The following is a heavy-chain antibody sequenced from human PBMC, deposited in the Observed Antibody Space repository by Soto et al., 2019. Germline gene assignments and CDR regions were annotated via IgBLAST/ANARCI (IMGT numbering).Heavy chain of an antibody. Sequence: GGSLRLSCAASGFTFSSYSMNWVRQAPGKGLEWVSAISGSGGSTYYADSVKGRFTISRDNSKNTLYLQMNSLRAEDTAVYYCAKGKKYYDFWSGYINFDYWGQGTLVTVSS. CDR1: GFTFSSYS. J-gene: IGHJ4*02. D-gene: IGHD3-3*01. V-gene: IGHV3-23*01. CDR2: ISGSGGST. CDR3: AKGKKYYDFWSGYINFDY.